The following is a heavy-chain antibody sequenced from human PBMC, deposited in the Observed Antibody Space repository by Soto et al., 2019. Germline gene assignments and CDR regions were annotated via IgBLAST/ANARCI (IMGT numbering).Heavy chain of an antibody. D-gene: IGHD2-15*01. CDR1: GFLFSDYY. Sequence: PGGSLRLSCAASGFLFSDYYMNWVRQAPGKGLEWVPYISTTGTKIDYADSVRGRFTISRDNAKNSLYLQMNRLSPDDTAVYYCARQQLGPRGWFYYGMDVWGQGTTVTVSS. V-gene: IGHV3-11*01. CDR2: ISTTGTKI. CDR3: ARQQLGPRGWFYYGMDV. J-gene: IGHJ6*02.